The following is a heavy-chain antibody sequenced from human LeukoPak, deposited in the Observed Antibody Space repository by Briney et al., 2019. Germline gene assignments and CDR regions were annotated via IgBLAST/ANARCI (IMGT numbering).Heavy chain of an antibody. CDR1: GFTFSSYS. CDR3: AKGGATVIDY. D-gene: IGHD4-17*01. CDR2: ISDDGSQK. J-gene: IGHJ4*02. V-gene: IGHV3-7*01. Sequence: GGSLRLSCAASGFTFSSYSMNWVRQVPGEGLEWVATISDDGSQKYYVDSVKGRFTVSRDNTKNSLYLQMNSLRAEDTAVYYCAKGGATVIDYWGQGTLVTVSS.